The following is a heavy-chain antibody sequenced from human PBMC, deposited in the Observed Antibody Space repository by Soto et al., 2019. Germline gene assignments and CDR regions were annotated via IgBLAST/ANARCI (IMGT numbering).Heavy chain of an antibody. J-gene: IGHJ4*02. V-gene: IGHV4-61*01. CDR3: ARGGTSSRRAVAATGYFDY. CDR1: AGSVSGSSHY. Sequence: SETLSLTCSVSAGSVSGSSHYWNWIRQTPGKGLEWIGYIDYSGSTNYNPSLKSRVTISVDTSKTQFSLKLGSVTAADTAVYYCARGGTSSRRAVAATGYFDYWGQGTLVTVSS. D-gene: IGHD6-19*01. CDR2: IDYSGST.